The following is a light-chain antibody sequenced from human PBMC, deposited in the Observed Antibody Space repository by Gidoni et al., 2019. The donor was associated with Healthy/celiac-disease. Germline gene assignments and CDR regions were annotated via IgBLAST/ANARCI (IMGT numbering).Light chain of an antibody. CDR3: QQSYSTPYT. CDR2: AAS. J-gene: IGKJ2*01. CDR1: QSMSSY. V-gene: IGKV1-39*01. Sequence: DIQMTQSQSSLSASVGDRVTITCRASQSMSSYLNWYQQKPGKAPKLLIYAASSLESGVPSRFSGSGSGTEFTLTISSLQPEDFATYYCQQSYSTPYTFGQGTKLEIK.